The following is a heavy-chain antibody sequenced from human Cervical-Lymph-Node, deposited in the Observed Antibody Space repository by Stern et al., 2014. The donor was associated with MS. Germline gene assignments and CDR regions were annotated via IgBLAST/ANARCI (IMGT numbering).Heavy chain of an antibody. D-gene: IGHD3-22*01. V-gene: IGHV3-53*01. J-gene: IGHJ4*02. Sequence: EVQLVQSGGGLIQPGGSLRLSCAASGFTVSSYYMSWVRQAPGKGLEWVSFIYSGGSTYSADSVEGRITISTDDSKNTLYLQMNSLRAEDTAVYYCARDSSGYNYFDYWGQGTLVTVSS. CDR3: ARDSSGYNYFDY. CDR2: IYSGGST. CDR1: GFTVSSYY.